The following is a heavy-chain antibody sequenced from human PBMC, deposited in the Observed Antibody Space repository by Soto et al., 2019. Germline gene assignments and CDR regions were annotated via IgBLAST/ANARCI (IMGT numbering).Heavy chain of an antibody. J-gene: IGHJ4*02. CDR1: GFSITSGDY. CDR3: ARGTGTGMDYFDY. CDR2: IFQSGSA. D-gene: IGHD2-8*02. V-gene: IGHV4-38-2*01. Sequence: SETLSLTCAVSGFSITSGDYWGWLRQPPGKGLEWIGSIFQSGSAYYNPSLKSRVTISVDTSKNQFSLKLNSVTAADTAVYYCARGTGTGMDYFDYWGQGTLVTVSS.